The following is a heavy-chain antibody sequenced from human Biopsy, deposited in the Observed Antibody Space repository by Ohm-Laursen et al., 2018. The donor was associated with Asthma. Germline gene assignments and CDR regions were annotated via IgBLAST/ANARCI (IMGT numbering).Heavy chain of an antibody. V-gene: IGHV1-69*13. Sequence: GASVKASCKSLGGTFNTYVIGWVRQAPGQGLEWMGGINSVFGTTTYPQKFQDRVTITADDSTSTVYMELSSLRSEDTAVYYCARKAGSCISRTCYSLDFWGQGILVTVSS. CDR2: INSVFGTT. CDR3: ARKAGSCISRTCYSLDF. CDR1: GGTFNTYV. D-gene: IGHD2-2*01. J-gene: IGHJ4*02.